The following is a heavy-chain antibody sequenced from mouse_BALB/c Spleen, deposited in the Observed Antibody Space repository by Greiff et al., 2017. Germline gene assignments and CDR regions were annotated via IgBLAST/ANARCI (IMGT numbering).Heavy chain of an antibody. Sequence: EVQGVESGGGLVQPGGSRKLSCAASGFTFSSFGMHWVRQAPEKGLEWVAYISSGSSTIYYADTVKGRFTISRDNPKNTLFLQMTSLRSEDTAMYYCARNWDSFDYWGQGTTLTVSS. CDR2: ISSGSSTI. CDR3: ARNWDSFDY. CDR1: GFTFSSFG. J-gene: IGHJ2*01. D-gene: IGHD4-1*01. V-gene: IGHV5-17*02.